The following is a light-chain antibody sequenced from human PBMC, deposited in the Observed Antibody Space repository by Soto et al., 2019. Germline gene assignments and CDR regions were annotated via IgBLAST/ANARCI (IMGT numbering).Light chain of an antibody. Sequence: QSALTQPRSVSGSPGQSVTISCTGTSSDVGGYNYVSWYQQHPGKAPKLMNYDVSKRPSGVPDRFSGSNSGNTASLTISGLQAEDEADYYCCSYAGSYTFGVFGTGTKLTVL. J-gene: IGLJ1*01. V-gene: IGLV2-11*01. CDR3: CSYAGSYTFGV. CDR1: SSDVGGYNY. CDR2: DVS.